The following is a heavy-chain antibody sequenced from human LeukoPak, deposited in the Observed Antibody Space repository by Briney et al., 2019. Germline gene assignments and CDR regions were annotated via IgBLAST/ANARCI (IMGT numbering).Heavy chain of an antibody. J-gene: IGHJ4*02. CDR1: GGSISSSSYF. Sequence: PSETLSLPCTVSGGSISSSSYFWGWIRQPPGKGLESIGSFYYSGSTYSNPSLKSRVSISVDTSKNQFSLTLTSVTAADTAVYYCARIPAGTAAADYWGQGTLVTVSS. D-gene: IGHD6-13*01. CDR3: ARIPAGTAAADY. V-gene: IGHV4-39*01. CDR2: FYYSGST.